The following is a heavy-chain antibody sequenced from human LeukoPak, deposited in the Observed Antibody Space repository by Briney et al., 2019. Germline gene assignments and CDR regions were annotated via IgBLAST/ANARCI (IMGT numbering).Heavy chain of an antibody. Sequence: GGSLRLSCAASGFTFDDYAMHWVRHAPGKGLEWVSGISWNSGSIGYADSVKGRFTISRDNAKNSLYLQMNSLRAEDTALYYCAKDLQYQLLSYFGHWGQGTLVTVSS. D-gene: IGHD2-2*01. V-gene: IGHV3-9*01. CDR3: AKDLQYQLLSYFGH. CDR1: GFTFDDYA. CDR2: ISWNSGSI. J-gene: IGHJ4*02.